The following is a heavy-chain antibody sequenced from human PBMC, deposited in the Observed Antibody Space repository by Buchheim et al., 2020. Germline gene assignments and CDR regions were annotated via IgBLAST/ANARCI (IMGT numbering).Heavy chain of an antibody. CDR2: MNPNSGTT. CDR3: AGHDSSGYYDWYYER. V-gene: IGHV1-8*02. CDR1: GDTFTSYD. D-gene: IGHD3-22*01. J-gene: IGHJ2*01. Sequence: QVQLVQSGAEVKKPGASVKVSCKASGDTFTSYDINWVRQAPGQGLEWMGWMNPNSGTTGYAQKFQGRVTMTRNDSISTAYMELSSLRSEDTAVYYCAGHDSSGYYDWYYERWGRGTL.